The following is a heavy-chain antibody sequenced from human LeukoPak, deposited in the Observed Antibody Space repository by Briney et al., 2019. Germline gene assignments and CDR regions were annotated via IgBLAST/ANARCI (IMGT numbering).Heavy chain of an antibody. CDR3: ARLTGLVMPDAFDI. J-gene: IGHJ3*02. CDR2: IYYSGST. CDR1: GGSISSSSYY. D-gene: IGHD3/OR15-3a*01. V-gene: IGHV4-39*01. Sequence: SETLSLTCTVSGGSISSSSYYWGWIRQPPGKGLEWIGSIYYSGSTYYNPSLKSRVTISVDTSKNQFSLKLSSVTAADTAVYYCARLTGLVMPDAFDIWGQGTMVTVSS.